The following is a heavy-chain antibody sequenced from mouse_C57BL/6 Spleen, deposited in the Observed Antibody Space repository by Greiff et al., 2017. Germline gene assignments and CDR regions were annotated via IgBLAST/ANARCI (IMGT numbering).Heavy chain of an antibody. CDR2: INPYNGGT. V-gene: IGHV1-19*01. CDR3: ARRDYGSCYFDY. J-gene: IGHJ2*01. Sequence: VQLQQSGPVLVKPGASVKMSCKASGYTFTDYYMNWVKQSHGKSLEWIGVINPYNGGTSYNQKFKGKATLTVDKSSSTAYMELNSLTSEDSAVYYCARRDYGSCYFDYWGQGTTLTVSS. CDR1: GYTFTDYY. D-gene: IGHD1-1*01.